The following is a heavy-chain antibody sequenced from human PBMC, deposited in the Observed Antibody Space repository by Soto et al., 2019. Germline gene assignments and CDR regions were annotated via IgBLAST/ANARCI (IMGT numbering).Heavy chain of an antibody. V-gene: IGHV3-72*01. CDR1: GFTFSDHY. CDR3: TRVDTSRYHYVH. Sequence: EVQLVESGGGLVQPGGSLRLSCAASGFTFSDHYMDWVRQAPGKGLEWVGRRRNKANSYTTEYAASVKGRFTISRDDSKSSLYLQMSGLKTWDAAVYYCTRVDTSRYHYVHWGQGTLVTVSS. CDR2: RRNKANSYTT. J-gene: IGHJ4*02. D-gene: IGHD3-22*01.